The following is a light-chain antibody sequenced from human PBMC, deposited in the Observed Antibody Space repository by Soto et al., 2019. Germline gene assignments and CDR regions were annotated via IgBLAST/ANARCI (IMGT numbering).Light chain of an antibody. CDR1: ESVSSK. J-gene: IGKJ1*01. CDR2: DAS. CDR3: QQYSNWPPWT. Sequence: EIVVTQSPASQSVSTGGRATLCSRASESVSSKLVWYQKKPGQAPRLLIHDASTRATGIPARFSGSGSGTEFILTISSVESEDFAIYYCQQYSNWPPWTFGQGTKVDIK. V-gene: IGKV3-15*01.